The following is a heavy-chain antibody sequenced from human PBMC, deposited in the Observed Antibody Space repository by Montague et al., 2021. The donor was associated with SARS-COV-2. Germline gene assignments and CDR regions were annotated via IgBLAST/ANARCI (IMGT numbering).Heavy chain of an antibody. V-gene: IGHV4-61*01. D-gene: IGHD2-15*01. CDR3: ARVGFGYCSGGSCYRAFDY. J-gene: IGHJ4*02. CDR2: IYYSGST. Sequence: SETLSLTCTVSGYSISSGYYWGWIRQPPGKGLGWIGYIYYSGSTXYNPSLKSRVTISVDTSKNQFSLKLSSVTAADTAVYYCARVGFGYCSGGSCYRAFDYWGQGTLVTVSS. CDR1: GYSISSGYY.